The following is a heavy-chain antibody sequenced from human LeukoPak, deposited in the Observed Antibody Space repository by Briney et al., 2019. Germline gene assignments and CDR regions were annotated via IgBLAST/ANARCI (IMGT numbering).Heavy chain of an antibody. CDR3: AKAPGATHFDY. J-gene: IGHJ4*02. D-gene: IGHD1-26*01. V-gene: IGHV3-23*01. Sequence: GGSLRLSCAASGFTFSSYAMSWVRQAPGKGLERVSVISGSVGSTYYADSVKGRFTISRDNSENTLYLQMNSLSAEDTAVYYCAKAPGATHFDYWGQGTLVTVSS. CDR1: GFTFSSYA. CDR2: ISGSVGST.